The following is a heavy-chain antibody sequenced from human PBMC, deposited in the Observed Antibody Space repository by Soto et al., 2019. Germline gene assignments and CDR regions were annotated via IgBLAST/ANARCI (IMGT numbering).Heavy chain of an antibody. Sequence: ASVKVSCKAPGGTFSSSAITWVRQAPGQGLEWMGGIIPVSGTTNYAQKFQGRVTVTADESTSTVYMELSSLRSEDTAVYYCASRTLQLWSYYHYYGMDVWGQGTTVTVSS. CDR3: ASRTLQLWSYYHYYGMDV. CDR1: GGTFSSSA. J-gene: IGHJ6*02. V-gene: IGHV1-69*13. D-gene: IGHD5-18*01. CDR2: IIPVSGTT.